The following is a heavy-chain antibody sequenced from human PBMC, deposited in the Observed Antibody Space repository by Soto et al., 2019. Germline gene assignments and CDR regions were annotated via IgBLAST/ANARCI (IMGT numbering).Heavy chain of an antibody. CDR2: ISGSGGNT. D-gene: IGHD4-4*01. J-gene: IGHJ6*02. Sequence: GSLRLSCAASGFTFSTYAMSWVRQAPGKGLEWVSVISGSGGNTFYAAAVKGRFTISRDNSKDTLYLEMNSLRVEDTAVYYCAKVGNYNANYYYGMDVWGQGTTVTVSS. CDR3: AKVGNYNANYYYGMDV. V-gene: IGHV3-23*01. CDR1: GFTFSTYA.